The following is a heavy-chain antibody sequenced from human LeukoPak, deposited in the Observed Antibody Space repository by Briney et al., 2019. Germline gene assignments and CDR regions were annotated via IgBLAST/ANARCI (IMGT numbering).Heavy chain of an antibody. CDR3: ARGIYDDYYYYYGMDV. CDR1: GGSISSSNW. Sequence: SETLSLTCAVSGGSISSSNWWSWVRQPPGKGLEWIGEIYHSGSTNYNPSLKGRVTISVDKSKNQFSLKLSSVTAADTAVYYCARGIYDDYYYYYGMDVWGQGTTVTVSS. CDR2: IYHSGST. V-gene: IGHV4-4*02. D-gene: IGHD2-21*01. J-gene: IGHJ6*02.